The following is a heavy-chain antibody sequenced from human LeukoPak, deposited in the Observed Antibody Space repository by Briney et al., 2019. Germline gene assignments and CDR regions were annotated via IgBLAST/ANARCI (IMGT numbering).Heavy chain of an antibody. D-gene: IGHD3-3*01. V-gene: IGHV3-23*01. J-gene: IGHJ4*02. Sequence: GGSLRLSCATSGFTFSSYAMSWVRQAPGKGLEWVSIISDSGVGTYYTDSVKGRFTISRDNSKNTLYLQMNSLRAEDTAIYYCAKGLLITILGSLDYWGQGTLVTVSS. CDR3: AKGLLITILGSLDY. CDR2: ISDSGVGT. CDR1: GFTFSSYA.